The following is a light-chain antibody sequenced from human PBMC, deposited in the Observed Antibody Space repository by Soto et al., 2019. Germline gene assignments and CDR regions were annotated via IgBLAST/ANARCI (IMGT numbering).Light chain of an antibody. Sequence: QAVVTQPASVSGSPGQSITISCTGTSSDVGSYDLVSWYQHHPGKVPKLMVYEGTKRPSGVSDRFSGSKSGNTASLTISGLQDEDEADYYCYSYAGDSLYVFGTGTKVTVL. V-gene: IGLV2-23*01. CDR2: EGT. J-gene: IGLJ1*01. CDR3: YSYAGDSLYV. CDR1: SSDVGSYDL.